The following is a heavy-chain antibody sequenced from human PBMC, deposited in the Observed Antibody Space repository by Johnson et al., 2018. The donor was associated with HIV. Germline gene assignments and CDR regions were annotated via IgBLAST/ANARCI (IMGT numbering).Heavy chain of an antibody. CDR3: ARDLGVVVVIPRAFDI. CDR1: GFTFSSYG. CDR2: IWYDGSNK. V-gene: IGHV3-30*19. D-gene: IGHD2-21*01. Sequence: QVQLVESGGGVVQPGRSLRLSCAASGFTFSSYGMHWVRQAPGKGLEWVAVIWYDGSNKYYADSVKGRFTISRDNSKNTLYLQMNSLRAEDTAVYYCARDLGVVVVIPRAFDIWGQGTMVIVSS. J-gene: IGHJ3*02.